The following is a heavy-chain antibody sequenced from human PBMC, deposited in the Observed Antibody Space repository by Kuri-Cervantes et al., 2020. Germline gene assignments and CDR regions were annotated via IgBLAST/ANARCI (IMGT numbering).Heavy chain of an antibody. CDR2: IYYSGST. Sequence: ESLKISCTVSGGSISSYYWSWIRQPPGKGLEWIGYIYYSGSTNYNPSLKSRVTISVDTTKNQFSLKLSSVTAADTAVYYCARGGRGYSGLDLPLSWGQGTLVTVSS. CDR1: GGSISSYY. J-gene: IGHJ4*02. CDR3: ARGGRGYSGLDLPLS. V-gene: IGHV4-59*13. D-gene: IGHD5-12*01.